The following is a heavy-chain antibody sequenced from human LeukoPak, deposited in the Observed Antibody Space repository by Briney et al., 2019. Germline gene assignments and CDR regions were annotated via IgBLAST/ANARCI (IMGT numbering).Heavy chain of an antibody. Sequence: GGSLRLSCAASGFTVSSNYMHWVRQAPGKGLEWVAVIWYGGSNKYYADSVKGRFTISRDNSKNTLYLQMNSLRAGDTAVYYCARANYDSSGYYLYYFDYWGQGTLVTVSS. CDR1: GFTVSSNY. CDR3: ARANYDSSGYYLYYFDY. D-gene: IGHD3-22*01. CDR2: IWYGGSNK. V-gene: IGHV3-33*08. J-gene: IGHJ4*02.